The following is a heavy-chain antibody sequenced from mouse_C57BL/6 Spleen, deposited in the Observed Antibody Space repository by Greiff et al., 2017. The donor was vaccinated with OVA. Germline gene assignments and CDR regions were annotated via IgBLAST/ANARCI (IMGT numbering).Heavy chain of an antibody. CDR1: GYTFTSYW. CDR3: ARTRDYGRDHYFDD. CDR2: IDPSDSYT. V-gene: IGHV1-69*01. Sequence: QVQLQQPGAELVMPGASVKLSCKASGYTFTSYWMHWVKQRPGQGLEWIGEIDPSDSYTNYNQKFKGKSTLTVDKSSSTAYMRLSSQTSEDSAVDYCARTRDYGRDHYFDDWGKGTTLTVSS. D-gene: IGHD1-1*01. J-gene: IGHJ2*01.